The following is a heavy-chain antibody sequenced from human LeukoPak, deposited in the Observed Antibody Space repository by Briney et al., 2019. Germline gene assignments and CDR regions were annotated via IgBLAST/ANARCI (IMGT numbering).Heavy chain of an antibody. V-gene: IGHV1-2*02. CDR3: ARDYYDTRGGGSFDY. CDR2: INPDNGGT. CDR1: GYTFTGHY. Sequence: ASVKVSFKASGYTFTGHYMHWVRQAPGQGLEWMGWINPDNGGTNYAQKFQGRVTMTRDTSISTVYLELSNLRSDDTAVFYCARDYYDTRGGGSFDYWGQGTLVTVSS. D-gene: IGHD3-22*01. J-gene: IGHJ4*02.